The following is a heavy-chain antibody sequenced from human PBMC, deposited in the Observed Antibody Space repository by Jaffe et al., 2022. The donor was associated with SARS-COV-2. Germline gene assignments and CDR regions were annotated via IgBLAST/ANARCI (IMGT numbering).Heavy chain of an antibody. J-gene: IGHJ4*02. CDR2: INAGNGNT. CDR1: GYTFTSYA. Sequence: QVQLVQSGAEVKKPGASVKVSCKASGYTFTSYAMHWVRQAPGQRLEWMGWINAGNGNTKYSQKFQGRVTITRDTSASTAYMELSSLRSEDTAVYYCARDLMVVRGALTYWGQGTLVTVSS. V-gene: IGHV1-3*01. D-gene: IGHD3-10*01. CDR3: ARDLMVVRGALTY.